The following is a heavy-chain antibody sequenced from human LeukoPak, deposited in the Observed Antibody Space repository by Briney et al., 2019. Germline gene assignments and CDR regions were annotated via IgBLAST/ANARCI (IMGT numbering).Heavy chain of an antibody. Sequence: ASETLSLTCTISGGSISTYCWTWIRQPPGKGLEWIGYICYTGSANYNPSLKSRVIISVDTSKIQFSLKLSSVTAADTALYYCARHGSYYEFDYWGQGTLVTVSS. CDR1: GGSISTYC. V-gene: IGHV4-59*08. J-gene: IGHJ4*02. CDR3: ARHGSYYEFDY. D-gene: IGHD1-26*01. CDR2: ICYTGSA.